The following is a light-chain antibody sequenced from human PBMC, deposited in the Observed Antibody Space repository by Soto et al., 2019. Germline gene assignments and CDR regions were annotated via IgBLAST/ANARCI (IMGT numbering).Light chain of an antibody. CDR3: SSYAGSSNV. CDR1: SSDVGGYNY. V-gene: IGLV2-8*01. J-gene: IGLJ1*01. Sequence: QSVLTQLPSASVSPGPSVAISCTGTSSDVGGYNYVSWYQQHPGKAPKLMIYEVNKRPSGVPDRFSGSKSGNTASLTVSGLQAEVEADYYCSSYAGSSNVLGTGTKVT. CDR2: EVN.